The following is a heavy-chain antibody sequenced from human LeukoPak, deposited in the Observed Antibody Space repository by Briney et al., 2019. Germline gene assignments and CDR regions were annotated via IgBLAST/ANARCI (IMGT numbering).Heavy chain of an antibody. D-gene: IGHD3-16*02. J-gene: IGHJ4*02. Sequence: GGSLRLSCAASGFTFSNSAMSWVRQAPGKGLEWVSAISGSGGSTYYADSVKGRFTISRDNSKNTLYLQMNSLRAEDTAVYYCAKAINDYVWGSYLDYWGQGTLVTVSS. CDR3: AKAINDYVWGSYLDY. CDR1: GFTFSNSA. V-gene: IGHV3-23*01. CDR2: ISGSGGST.